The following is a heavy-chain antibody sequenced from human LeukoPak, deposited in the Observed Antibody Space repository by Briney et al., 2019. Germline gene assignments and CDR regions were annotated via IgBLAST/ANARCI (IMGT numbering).Heavy chain of an antibody. Sequence: SSETLSLTCTVSGGSMSPYHWGWIRQPPGKGLEWTGYIYYSGSTNYNPSLNSRVTISVDTSKNQFSLKLSSVTAADTAVYYCARDSRPYDFWSGYPYYYYGMDVWGQGTTVTVSS. V-gene: IGHV4-59*01. D-gene: IGHD3-3*01. CDR3: ARDSRPYDFWSGYPYYYYGMDV. J-gene: IGHJ6*02. CDR2: IYYSGST. CDR1: GGSMSPYH.